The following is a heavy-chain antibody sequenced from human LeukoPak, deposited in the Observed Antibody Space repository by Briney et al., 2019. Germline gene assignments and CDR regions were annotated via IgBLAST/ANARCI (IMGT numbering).Heavy chain of an antibody. CDR3: ASPPAVAGPDY. V-gene: IGHV3-30-3*01. CDR1: GFTFSSYA. J-gene: IGHJ4*02. D-gene: IGHD6-19*01. CDR2: ISYDGSNK. Sequence: GGSLRLSCAASGFTFSSYAMHWVRQAPGKGLEWVAVISYDGSNKYYADSVKRRFTISRDNSKNTLYLQMNSLRAEDTAVYYCASPPAVAGPDYWGQGTLVTVSS.